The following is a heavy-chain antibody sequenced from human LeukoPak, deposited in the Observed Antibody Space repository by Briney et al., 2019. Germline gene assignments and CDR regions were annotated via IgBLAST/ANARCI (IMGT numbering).Heavy chain of an antibody. CDR3: ARDRIAVAGTLDY. V-gene: IGHV3-21*01. CDR1: GFTFSSYS. Sequence: GGSLRLSCAASGFTFSSYSMNWVRQAPGKGLEWVSSISSSSYIYYADSVKGRFTISRDNAKNSLYLQMNSLRAEDTAVYYCARDRIAVAGTLDYWGQGTLVTVSS. D-gene: IGHD6-19*01. CDR2: ISSSSYI. J-gene: IGHJ4*02.